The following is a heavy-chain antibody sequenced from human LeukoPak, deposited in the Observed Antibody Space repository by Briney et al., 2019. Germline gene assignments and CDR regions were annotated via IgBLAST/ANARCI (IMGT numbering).Heavy chain of an antibody. Sequence: KPSETLSLTCAVYGGSFSGYYWSWIRQPPGKGLEWIGEINHSGSTNYNPSLKSRVTISVDTSKNQFSLELSSVTAADTAVYYCARARGGYCSGGSCYSPRRLYYFDYWGQGTLVTVSS. CDR1: GGSFSGYY. CDR3: ARARGGYCSGGSCYSPRRLYYFDY. CDR2: INHSGST. D-gene: IGHD2-15*01. J-gene: IGHJ4*02. V-gene: IGHV4-34*01.